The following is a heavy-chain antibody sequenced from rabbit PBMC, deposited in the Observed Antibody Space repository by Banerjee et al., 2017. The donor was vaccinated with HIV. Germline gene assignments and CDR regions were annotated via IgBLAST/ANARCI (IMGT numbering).Heavy chain of an antibody. J-gene: IGHJ4*01. CDR3: ARDLGGGSGAINL. D-gene: IGHD1-1*01. CDR1: GFSFSSSYW. CDR2: MYAGSSGST. V-gene: IGHV1S45*01. Sequence: QEQLEESGGDLVKPGASLTLTCTASGFSFSSSYWICWVRQAPGKGLEWIACMYAGSSGSTYYASWAKGRFIISKTSSTTVTLQMTSLTAADTATYFCARDLGGGSGAINLWGPGTLVTVS.